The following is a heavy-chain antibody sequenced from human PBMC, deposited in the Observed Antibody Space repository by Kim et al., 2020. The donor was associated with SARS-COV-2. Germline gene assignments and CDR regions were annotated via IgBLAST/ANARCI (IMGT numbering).Heavy chain of an antibody. CDR2: LHYTGST. J-gene: IGHJ5*02. CDR1: GDSIISSYY. D-gene: IGHD2-15*01. Sequence: SETLSLTCTVSGDSIISSYYWGWIRQSPEKGLEWIASLHYTGSTYYNPSLKSRVTISFDTSKNQFSLQLNSVAAADRAVYYCARKGKHCSGGSCPW. V-gene: IGHV4-38-2*02. CDR3: ARKGKHCSGGSCP.